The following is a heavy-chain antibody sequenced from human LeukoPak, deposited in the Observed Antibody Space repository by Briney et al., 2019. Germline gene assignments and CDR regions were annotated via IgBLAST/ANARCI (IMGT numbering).Heavy chain of an antibody. CDR3: ARGSSSGYYYAVYFDY. CDR2: ISGSDGST. CDR1: GFTFSSYA. V-gene: IGHV3-23*01. D-gene: IGHD3-22*01. Sequence: GGSLRLSCAASGFTFSSYAMSWVRQAPGKGLEWVSVISGSDGSTYYADSVKGRFTISRDNSKNTLYLQMNSLRAEDTAVYYCARGSSSGYYYAVYFDYWGQGTLVTVSS. J-gene: IGHJ4*02.